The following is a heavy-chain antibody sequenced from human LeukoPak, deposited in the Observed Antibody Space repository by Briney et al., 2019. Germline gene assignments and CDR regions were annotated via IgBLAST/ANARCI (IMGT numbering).Heavy chain of an antibody. CDR3: ARVTTVTYWYFDL. Sequence: SETLSLTCTVSGVSISSYYWSWIRQPPGKGLEWIGYIYYSGSTNYNPSLKSRVTISVDTSKNQFSLKLSSVTAADTAVYYCARVTTVTYWYFDLWGRGTLVTVSS. J-gene: IGHJ2*01. V-gene: IGHV4-59*12. D-gene: IGHD4-17*01. CDR1: GVSISSYY. CDR2: IYYSGST.